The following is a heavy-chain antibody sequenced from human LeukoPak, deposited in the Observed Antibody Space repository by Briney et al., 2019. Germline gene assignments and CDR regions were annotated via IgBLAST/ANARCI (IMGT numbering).Heavy chain of an antibody. J-gene: IGHJ4*02. Sequence: GGSLRLSCAASGFTFSSYAMSWVRQAPGKGLEWVSAISGSGGSTHYADSVKGRFTISRDNSKNTLYLQMNSLRAEDTAVYYCAKVRQQLVLVFDYWGQGTLVTVSS. D-gene: IGHD6-13*01. CDR1: GFTFSSYA. V-gene: IGHV3-23*01. CDR3: AKVRQQLVLVFDY. CDR2: ISGSGGST.